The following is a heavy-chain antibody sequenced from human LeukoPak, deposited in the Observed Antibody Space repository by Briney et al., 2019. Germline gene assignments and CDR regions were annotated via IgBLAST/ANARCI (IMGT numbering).Heavy chain of an antibody. CDR3: ARGRAAYYYLGSGSYPPSNWFDP. CDR1: GYTFTNYW. D-gene: IGHD3-10*01. V-gene: IGHV5-10-1*01. CDR2: IDPSDSYT. J-gene: IGHJ5*02. Sequence: GESLRISCKGSGYTFTNYWIIWVRQMPGKGLEWMGRIDPSDSYTNYSPSFQGHVTISADKSISTAYLQWSSRKASDTALYYCARGRAAYYYLGSGSYPPSNWFDPWGQGTLVTVSS.